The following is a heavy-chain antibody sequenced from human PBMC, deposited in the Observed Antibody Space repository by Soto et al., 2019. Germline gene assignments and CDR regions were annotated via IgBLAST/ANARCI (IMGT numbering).Heavy chain of an antibody. CDR3: STVAQLDCFLGWFDP. D-gene: IGHD1-1*01. CDR1: RFTVTDLS. J-gene: IGHJ5*02. Sequence: QVQLVQSGAEVKKPGASVKVSCKISRFTVTDLSMHWVRRAPEKGLEWMGGSDPEDGETIYAQKFQGRVTMTEDTSTDTAYMELSGLTSEDTAVYYCSTVAQLDCFLGWFDPWGQGTLVTVSS. V-gene: IGHV1-24*01. CDR2: SDPEDGET.